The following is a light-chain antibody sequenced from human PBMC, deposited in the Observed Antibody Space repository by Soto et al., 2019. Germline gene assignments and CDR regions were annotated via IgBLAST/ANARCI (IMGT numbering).Light chain of an antibody. CDR2: RAS. V-gene: IGKV3-15*01. Sequence: EIVMTQSPATLSVSPGERATLSCRASQSISSNLAWYQQKLGQAPRLLIYRASTRSTGIPARFSVSGSGTEFTLTISSLQSEDVALYYCHQYENWPQTFGQGTKVDI. CDR1: QSISSN. J-gene: IGKJ1*01. CDR3: HQYENWPQT.